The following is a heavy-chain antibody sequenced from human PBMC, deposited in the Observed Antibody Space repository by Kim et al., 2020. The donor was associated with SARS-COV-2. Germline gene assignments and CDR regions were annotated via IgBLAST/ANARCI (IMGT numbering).Heavy chain of an antibody. CDR3: ARGGAGSWYDYYYGMDV. CDR1: GYTFTSYD. Sequence: ASVKVSCKASGYTFTSYDINWVRQATGQGLEWMGWMNPNSGNTGYAQKFQGRVTMTRNTSISTAYMELSSLRSEDTAVYYCARGGAGSWYDYYYGMDVWGQGTTVTVSS. D-gene: IGHD6-13*01. V-gene: IGHV1-8*01. CDR2: MNPNSGNT. J-gene: IGHJ6*02.